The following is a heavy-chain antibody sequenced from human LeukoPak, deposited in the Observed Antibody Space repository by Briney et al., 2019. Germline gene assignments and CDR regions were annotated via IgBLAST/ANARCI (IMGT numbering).Heavy chain of an antibody. CDR3: ARDLTYYDSSGWY. J-gene: IGHJ4*02. CDR2: ISSSSSYI. Sequence: GGSLRLSCAASGFTFSSYSMNWVRQAPGKGLEWASSISSSSSYIYYADSVKGRFTISRDNAKNSLYLQMNSLRAEDTAVYYCARDLTYYDSSGWYWGQGTLVTVSS. CDR1: GFTFSSYS. D-gene: IGHD3-22*01. V-gene: IGHV3-21*01.